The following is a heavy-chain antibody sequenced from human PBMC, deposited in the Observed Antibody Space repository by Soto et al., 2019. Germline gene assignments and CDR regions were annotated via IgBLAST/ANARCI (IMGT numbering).Heavy chain of an antibody. J-gene: IGHJ6*02. CDR1: GFTFSSYG. Sequence: QVQLVESGGGVVQPGRSLRLSCAASGFTFSSYGMHWVRQAPGKGLEWVAVIWCDGSNKYYADSVKGRFTISRDNSKNTLYLQMNSLRAEDTAVYYCARADILTGSFGMDVWGQGTTVTVSS. CDR2: IWCDGSNK. CDR3: ARADILTGSFGMDV. D-gene: IGHD3-9*01. V-gene: IGHV3-33*01.